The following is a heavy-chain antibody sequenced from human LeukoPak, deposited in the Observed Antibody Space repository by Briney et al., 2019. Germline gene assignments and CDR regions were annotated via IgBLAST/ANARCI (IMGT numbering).Heavy chain of an antibody. CDR1: GYSFTSYW. D-gene: IGHD3-22*01. Sequence: GASLKISCKGSGYSFTSYWIGWVRQMPGKGLEWMGIIYPGDSDTRYSPSFQGQVTISADKSISTAYLQWSSLKASDTAMYYCATVGYYYDSSGLLFDYWGQGTLVTVSS. V-gene: IGHV5-51*01. CDR2: IYPGDSDT. J-gene: IGHJ4*02. CDR3: ATVGYYYDSSGLLFDY.